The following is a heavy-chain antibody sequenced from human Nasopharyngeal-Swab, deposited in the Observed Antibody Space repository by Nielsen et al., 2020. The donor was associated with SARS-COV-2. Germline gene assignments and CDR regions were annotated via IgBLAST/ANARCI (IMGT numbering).Heavy chain of an antibody. CDR1: EFTFSHYG. CDR2: ISDDGNNK. CDR3: AKGYGRPAPSTYFDN. J-gene: IGHJ4*02. D-gene: IGHD2-8*01. V-gene: IGHV3-30*18. Sequence: GGSLRLSCAVSEFTFSHYGMNWVRQAPGKGLEWVAVISDDGNNKYYADSVKGRFTISRANSKNTLYLQMNSLSAEDTAVYYCAKGYGRPAPSTYFDNWGQGTLVTVSS.